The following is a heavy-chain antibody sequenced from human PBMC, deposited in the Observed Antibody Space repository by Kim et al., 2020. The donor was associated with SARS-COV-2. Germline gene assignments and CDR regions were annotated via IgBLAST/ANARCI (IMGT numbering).Heavy chain of an antibody. CDR2: IYSDGTIR. J-gene: IGHJ5*02. D-gene: IGHD3-10*01. CDR1: GFTFSEWW. CDR3: AGSLTYGPAVDA. V-gene: IGHV3-74*01. Sequence: GGSLRLSCEASGFTFSEWWMHWIRQAPGKGLVWVSRIYSDGTIRNYADSVKGRFSISRDNAKSTLYLQMNSLRAEDTALYYCAGSLTYGPAVDAWGQG.